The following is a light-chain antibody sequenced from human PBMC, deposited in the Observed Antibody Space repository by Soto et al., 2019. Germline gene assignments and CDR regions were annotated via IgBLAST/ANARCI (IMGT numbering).Light chain of an antibody. Sequence: EIVLTQSPATLSLSPGERATLTCRASQSVSNFLAWYQHKPGQAPRLLIYDASIRAAGVPARFSGSGSGTDFSLTISSLEPEDFAVYYCQQYGSSGTFGQGTKVDIK. CDR2: DAS. CDR3: QQYGSSGT. V-gene: IGKV3-20*01. J-gene: IGKJ1*01. CDR1: QSVSNF.